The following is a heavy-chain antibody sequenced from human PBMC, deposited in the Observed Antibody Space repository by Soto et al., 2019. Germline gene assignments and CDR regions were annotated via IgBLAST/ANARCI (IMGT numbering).Heavy chain of an antibody. V-gene: IGHV1-69*02. Sequence: QMVQSGAEVKKPGSSVKVSCTASGDTFSRSTLSWVRQAPGQGLEWMGRTIPILSMSDYAQKFQGRVSITADKSTSTVYMELSRLRSEDTAVYYCATNYGSGSAHFDSWGQATLVTVSS. CDR3: ATNYGSGSAHFDS. CDR1: GDTFSRST. D-gene: IGHD3-10*01. CDR2: TIPILSMS. J-gene: IGHJ4*02.